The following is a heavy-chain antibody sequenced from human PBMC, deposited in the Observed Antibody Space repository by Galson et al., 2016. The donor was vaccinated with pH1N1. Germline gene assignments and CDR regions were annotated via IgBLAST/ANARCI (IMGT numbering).Heavy chain of an antibody. V-gene: IGHV3-15*01. Sequence: SLRLSCAASGFTFSRYAMSWVRQAPGKGLEWVARIKSAADSGTTDYAAPVKGRFTISRDDSRDTLHLQVKGLRADDTAIYFCARERDGQGFDTWGQGTLVSVSS. D-gene: IGHD5-24*01. CDR2: IKSAADSGTT. CDR3: ARERDGQGFDT. J-gene: IGHJ4*02. CDR1: GFTFSRYA.